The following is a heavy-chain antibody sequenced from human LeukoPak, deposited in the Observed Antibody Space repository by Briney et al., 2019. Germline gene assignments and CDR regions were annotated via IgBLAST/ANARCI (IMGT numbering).Heavy chain of an antibody. CDR1: GYTFTGYY. J-gene: IGHJ4*02. V-gene: IGHV1-2*02. CDR2: VNPDSGGT. Sequence: ATVKVSCKASGYTFTGYYMHWVRQAPGQGLEWMGWVNPDSGGTDYAQKFQGRVTMTRDTSISTAYMEMSRLRSDDTAVYYCTRAAASRPTDHWGQGTLVTVSS. D-gene: IGHD5/OR15-5a*01. CDR3: TRAAASRPTDH.